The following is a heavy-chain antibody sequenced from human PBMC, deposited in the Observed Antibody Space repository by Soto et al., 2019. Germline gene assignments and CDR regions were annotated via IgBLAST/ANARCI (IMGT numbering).Heavy chain of an antibody. CDR3: VRDRYSSSGWFDP. V-gene: IGHV6-1*01. CDR2: TYYRSRFFS. CDR1: GDSVSSYSAA. J-gene: IGHJ5*02. Sequence: SPTLSLTCAISGDSVSSYSAAWNWIRQSPSGGLEWLGRTYYRSRFFSDYAESVKSRIIINPDTSKNQFPLQLKSVTPEDTAVYYCVRDRYSSSGWFDPWGQGTTVTVSS. D-gene: IGHD3-10*01.